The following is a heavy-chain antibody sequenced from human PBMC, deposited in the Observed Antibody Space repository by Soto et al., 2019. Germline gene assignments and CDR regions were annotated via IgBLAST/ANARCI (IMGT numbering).Heavy chain of an antibody. CDR1: GFTFSSYS. J-gene: IGHJ3*02. D-gene: IGHD3-22*01. V-gene: IGHV3-21*01. CDR2: ISSSSSYI. Sequence: GGSLRLSCAASGFTFSSYSMNWVRQAPGKGLEWVSSISSSSSYIYYADSVKGRFTISRDNAKNSLYLQMNSLRAEDTAVYYCARGGDYYDSSGYYYVTPGAFDIWGQGTMVTVSS. CDR3: ARGGDYYDSSGYYYVTPGAFDI.